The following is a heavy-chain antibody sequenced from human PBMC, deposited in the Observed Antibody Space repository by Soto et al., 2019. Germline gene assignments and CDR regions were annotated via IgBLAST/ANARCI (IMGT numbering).Heavy chain of an antibody. V-gene: IGHV3-21*01. J-gene: IGHJ4*02. CDR2: ISSSSSYI. CDR3: ARDLGDSPDLFDY. CDR1: GFTFSSYS. Sequence: PGGSLRLSCAASGFTFSSYSMNWVRQAPGKGLEWVSSISSSSSYIYYADSVKGRFTISRDNAKNSLYLQMNSLRAEDTAVYYCARDLGDSPDLFDYWGQGTLVTVSS.